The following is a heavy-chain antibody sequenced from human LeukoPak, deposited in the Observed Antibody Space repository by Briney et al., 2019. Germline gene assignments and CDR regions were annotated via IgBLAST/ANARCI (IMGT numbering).Heavy chain of an antibody. CDR3: ARDKFLEWSSGLYGMDV. CDR1: GGSISSYY. D-gene: IGHD3-3*01. V-gene: IGHV4-59*01. Sequence: SETLSLTCTVSGGSISSYYWSWIRQPPGKGLEWIGYIYYSGSTNYNPSLKSRVTISVDTSKNQFSLKLSSVTAADTAVYYCARDKFLEWSSGLYGMDVWGQGTTVMVSS. J-gene: IGHJ6*02. CDR2: IYYSGST.